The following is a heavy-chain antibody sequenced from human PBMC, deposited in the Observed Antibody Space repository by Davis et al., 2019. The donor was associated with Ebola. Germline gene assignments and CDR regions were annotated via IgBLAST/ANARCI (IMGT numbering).Heavy chain of an antibody. CDR2: ITWNAAST. D-gene: IGHD4-11*01. V-gene: IGHV3-20*01. J-gene: IGHJ3*02. CDR3: ARGAPHTDYPYAFDI. CDR1: GFSFGDYG. Sequence: GGSLRLSCAASGFSFGDYGMSWVRQAPGKGLEWVSGITWNAASTGYADSVKGRFTISRDNAKNTLYLQMNSLRAEDTALYHCARGAPHTDYPYAFDIWGQGTKITVSS.